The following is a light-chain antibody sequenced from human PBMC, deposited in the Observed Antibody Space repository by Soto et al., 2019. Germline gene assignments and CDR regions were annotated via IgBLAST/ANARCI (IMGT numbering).Light chain of an antibody. J-gene: IGKJ5*01. Sequence: EIVLTQSPATLSLSPGERATLSCKASQSVSSYLAWYQQKPGQAPRLLIYDASNRATGIPVRFSGSGSGTDFPLTISSVEAEDFAVYYCQQRSNWPITFGQGTRLEIK. V-gene: IGKV3-11*01. CDR3: QQRSNWPIT. CDR1: QSVSSY. CDR2: DAS.